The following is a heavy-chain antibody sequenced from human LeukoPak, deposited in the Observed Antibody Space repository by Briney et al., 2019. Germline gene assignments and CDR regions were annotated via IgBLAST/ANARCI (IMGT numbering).Heavy chain of an antibody. CDR2: IYYSGST. V-gene: IGHV4-59*01. CDR3: ARYDKGVGPAMGLDY. D-gene: IGHD5-18*01. Sequence: SETLSLTCTVSGGSISSYYWSWIRQPPGKGLEWIGYIYYSGSTNYNPSLKSRVTISVDTSKNQFSLRLSSVTAADTAVYYCARYDKGVGPAMGLDYWGQGTLVTVSS. J-gene: IGHJ4*02. CDR1: GGSISSYY.